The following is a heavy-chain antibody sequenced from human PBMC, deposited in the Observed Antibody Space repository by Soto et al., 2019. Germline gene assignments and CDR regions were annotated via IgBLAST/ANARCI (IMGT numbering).Heavy chain of an antibody. CDR2: IYYSGST. D-gene: IGHD6-6*01. CDR1: GGSISSGGYY. J-gene: IGHJ4*02. Sequence: ASETLSLTCTVSGGSISSGGYYWSWIRQHPGKGLEWIGYIYYSGSTYYNPSLKSRVTISVDTSKNQFSLKLSSVTAADTAVYYCARDWGSSGNYFDYWGQGTLVTVSS. V-gene: IGHV4-31*03. CDR3: ARDWGSSGNYFDY.